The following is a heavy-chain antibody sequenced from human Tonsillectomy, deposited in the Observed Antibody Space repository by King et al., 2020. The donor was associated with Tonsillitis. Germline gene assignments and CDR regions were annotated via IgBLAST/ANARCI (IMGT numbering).Heavy chain of an antibody. D-gene: IGHD2-2*01. Sequence: VQLQESGPGLVKPSETLSLTCTISGGSISTYYWSWIRQPAGKGLEWIGRIYTSGSTNYNPSLKSRVTMSVDTSKKQFSLKLDSVTAADTAVYYCVRVDLDCTSTSCNYGFDPWGRGPWSPSPQ. V-gene: IGHV4-4*07. CDR2: IYTSGST. CDR1: GGSISTYY. J-gene: IGHJ5*02. CDR3: VRVDLDCTSTSCNYGFDP.